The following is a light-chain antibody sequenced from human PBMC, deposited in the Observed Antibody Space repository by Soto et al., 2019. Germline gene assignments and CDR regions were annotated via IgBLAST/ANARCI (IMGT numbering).Light chain of an antibody. J-gene: IGLJ1*01. Sequence: QSVLTQPASMSGSPGQAITISCSGSSSDVGAHNFVSWYQHHPGKAPKLMIYEVSNRPSGVSNRFSGSKSGNTASLTISGLQAEDEADYYCNSYTSSNTYVFGSGTKVTAL. CDR3: NSYTSSNTYV. V-gene: IGLV2-14*01. CDR2: EVS. CDR1: SSDVGAHNF.